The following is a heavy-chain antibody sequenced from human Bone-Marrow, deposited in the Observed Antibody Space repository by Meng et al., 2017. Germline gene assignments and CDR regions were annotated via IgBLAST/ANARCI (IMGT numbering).Heavy chain of an antibody. CDR1: GGSISSGGYS. CDR2: IYHSGSP. V-gene: IGHV4-30-2*01. CDR3: ARGYCGGDCYIPFDNWFDP. Sequence: QLQLQESGSGLVKPSQTLSLTCAFSGGSISSGGYSWSWIRQPPGKGLEWIGYIYHSGSPYYNPSLKSRVTISVDRSKNQFSLKLSSVTAADTAVYYCARGYCGGDCYIPFDNWFDPWGQGTLVTVSS. J-gene: IGHJ5*02. D-gene: IGHD2-21*02.